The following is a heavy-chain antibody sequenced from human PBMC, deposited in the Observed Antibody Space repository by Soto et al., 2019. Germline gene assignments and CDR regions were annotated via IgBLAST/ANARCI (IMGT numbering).Heavy chain of an antibody. J-gene: IGHJ4*02. Sequence: PGGSLRLSCAASGFTFSSYAMSWVRQSPGKGLEWVSLVDSSQHTFYAESVKGRFTVSRDNSKNMVYLQMNSLTAEDSAVYYCASGSPYSNGWYAYWGQGTLVTVSS. V-gene: IGHV3-23*01. CDR2: LVDSSQHT. CDR1: GFTFSSYA. CDR3: ASGSPYSNGWYAY. D-gene: IGHD6-19*01.